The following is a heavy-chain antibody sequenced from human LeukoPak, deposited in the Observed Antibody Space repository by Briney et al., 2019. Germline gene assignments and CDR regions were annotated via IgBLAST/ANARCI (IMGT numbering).Heavy chain of an antibody. Sequence: PGGSLRLSCAASGFTFSSYGMDWVRQAPGKGLEWVAVISYDGSNKYYADSVKGRFTISRDNSKNTLYLQMNSLRAEDTAVYYCAKAEYGGNSGLDYWGQGTLVTVSS. J-gene: IGHJ4*02. CDR3: AKAEYGGNSGLDY. D-gene: IGHD4-23*01. V-gene: IGHV3-30*18. CDR1: GFTFSSYG. CDR2: ISYDGSNK.